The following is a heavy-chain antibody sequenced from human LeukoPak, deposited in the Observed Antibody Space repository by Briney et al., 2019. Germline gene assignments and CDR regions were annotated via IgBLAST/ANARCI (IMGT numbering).Heavy chain of an antibody. V-gene: IGHV4-39*07. CDR3: ARSQRPVVVVAGPQVG. CDR2: IYYSGST. CDR1: GGSISSSSYY. D-gene: IGHD2-15*01. J-gene: IGHJ4*02. Sequence: PSETLSLTCTVSGGSISSSSYYWGWIRQPPGKGLEWIASIYYSGSTYYNPSLKSRVTISVDTSKNQFSLKLSSVTAADTAVYYCARSQRPVVVVAGPQVGWGQGTLVTVSS.